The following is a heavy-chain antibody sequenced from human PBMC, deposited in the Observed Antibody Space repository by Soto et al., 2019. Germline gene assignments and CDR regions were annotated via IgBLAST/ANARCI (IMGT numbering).Heavy chain of an antibody. CDR1: GYSFTSYW. D-gene: IGHD3-10*01. J-gene: IGHJ5*02. V-gene: IGHV5-51*01. Sequence: GESLKISCKGSGYSFTSYWIGWVRQMPGKGMEWMGIIYPGDSDTRYSPSFQGQVTISADKSISTAYLQWSSLKASDTAMYYCARGSITMVRGRPRWFDPWGQGTLVTVSS. CDR3: ARGSITMVRGRPRWFDP. CDR2: IYPGDSDT.